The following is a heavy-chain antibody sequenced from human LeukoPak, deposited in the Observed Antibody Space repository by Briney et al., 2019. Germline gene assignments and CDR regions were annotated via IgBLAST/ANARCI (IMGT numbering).Heavy chain of an antibody. CDR3: ASVGATNPDAFDI. CDR2: INPNSGGT. V-gene: IGHV1-2*02. Sequence: ASVKVSCKATGYTFTAYYMHWVRQAPGQGLEWMGWINPNSGGTNYAQKFQGRVTMTRDTSISTAYMELSRLRSDDTAVYYCASVGATNPDAFDIWGQGTMVTVSS. CDR1: GYTFTAYY. J-gene: IGHJ3*02. D-gene: IGHD1-26*01.